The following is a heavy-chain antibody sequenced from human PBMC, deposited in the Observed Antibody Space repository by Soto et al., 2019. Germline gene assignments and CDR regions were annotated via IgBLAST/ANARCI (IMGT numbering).Heavy chain of an antibody. D-gene: IGHD2-15*01. CDR3: ARIIGYCRNNDCSWTFDI. CDR2: FYPGDSTS. Sequence: HGESLKISCKTSGYSFIGYWVAWVRQLPGKGLEWMGTFYPGDSTSTYSPSFQGQVTISVDKSISTAYLQLSSLKASDTAMYYCARIIGYCRNNDCSWTFDIWGQGTMVTVSS. CDR1: GYSFIGYW. V-gene: IGHV5-51*01. J-gene: IGHJ3*02.